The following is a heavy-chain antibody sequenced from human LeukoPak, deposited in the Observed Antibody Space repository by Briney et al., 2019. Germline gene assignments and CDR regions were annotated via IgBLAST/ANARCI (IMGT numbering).Heavy chain of an antibody. D-gene: IGHD1-1*01. CDR2: INPNSGGT. CDR3: ARVKYNNNWSWFDP. CDR1: GYTFTAYY. V-gene: IGHV1-2*02. Sequence: GASVKVSCKASGYTFTAYYMHWVRQAPGQGLEWMRWINPNSGGTNYAQNFQDRVTMTRDTSISTAYMELSRLRSDDTAVYFCARVKYNNNWSWFDPWGQGTQVTVSS. J-gene: IGHJ5*02.